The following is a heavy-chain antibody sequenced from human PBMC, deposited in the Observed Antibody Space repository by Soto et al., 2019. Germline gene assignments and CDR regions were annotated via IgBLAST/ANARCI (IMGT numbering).Heavy chain of an antibody. J-gene: IGHJ6*02. Sequence: QVQLVQSGAEVKKPGTSVKVSCKVSGGTFSSYAISWVRQAPGQGLEWMGEIISIFGTAMYAQKFQGRVTISADEAASTAYRELSSLRADDTAVDYCARGGKERFRGSGMDVWGQGTTVTVSS. CDR2: IISIFGTA. V-gene: IGHV1-69*01. CDR3: ARGGKERFRGSGMDV. CDR1: GGTFSSYA. D-gene: IGHD1-1*01.